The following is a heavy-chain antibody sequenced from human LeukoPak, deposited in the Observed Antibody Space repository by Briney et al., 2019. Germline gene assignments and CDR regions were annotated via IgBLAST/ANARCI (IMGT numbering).Heavy chain of an antibody. CDR3: ARDSSGYYLY. CDR1: GFTVSSNY. D-gene: IGHD3-22*01. J-gene: IGHJ4*02. Sequence: GGSLRLSCAASGFTVSSNYMSWVRQAPGKRLEWVSVIYSGGSTYYADSVKGRFTISRDNSKNTLYLQMNSLRAEDTAVYYCARDSSGYYLYWGQGTLVTVSS. CDR2: IYSGGST. V-gene: IGHV3-53*01.